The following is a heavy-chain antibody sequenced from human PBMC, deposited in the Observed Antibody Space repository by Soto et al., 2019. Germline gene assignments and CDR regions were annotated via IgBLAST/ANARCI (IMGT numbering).Heavy chain of an antibody. Sequence: GGSLRLSCEGSGFTFSSDSMNWVRQAPGKGLEWVSSISGSGGYIYYADSVKGRVTISRDNAKNSLYLQMTSLRAEDTALYYCARDRQSTPWYAADYWGQGSLVTVSS. V-gene: IGHV3-21*01. D-gene: IGHD6-13*01. CDR2: ISGSGGYI. CDR3: ARDRQSTPWYAADY. CDR1: GFTFSSDS. J-gene: IGHJ4*02.